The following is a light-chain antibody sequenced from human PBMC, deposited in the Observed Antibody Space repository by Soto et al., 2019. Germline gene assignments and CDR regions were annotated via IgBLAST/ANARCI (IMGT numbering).Light chain of an antibody. CDR1: QIVSSGY. CDR3: QQYGTSPQT. V-gene: IGKV3-20*01. Sequence: EIVLTQSPGTLSLSSVERATLSCMASQIVSSGYVAWYQQKPGQTPKLLIYDASSGASGTPDRFSGSGSGTDFSLTISRLEPEDFAVYYCQQYGTSPQTFGQGTKVDIK. CDR2: DAS. J-gene: IGKJ1*01.